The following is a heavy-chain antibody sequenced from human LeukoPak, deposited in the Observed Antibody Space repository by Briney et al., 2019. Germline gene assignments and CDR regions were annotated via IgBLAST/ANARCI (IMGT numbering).Heavy chain of an antibody. Sequence: SETLSLTCTVSGGSISSGGYYWSWIRQHLGKGLEWIGYIYYSGSTYYNPSLKSRVTISVDTSKNQFSLKLSSVTAADTAVYYCARDLGGAEVHAFDIWGQGTMVTVSS. CDR3: ARDLGGAEVHAFDI. V-gene: IGHV4-31*03. D-gene: IGHD3-10*01. CDR2: IYYSGST. J-gene: IGHJ3*02. CDR1: GGSISSGGYY.